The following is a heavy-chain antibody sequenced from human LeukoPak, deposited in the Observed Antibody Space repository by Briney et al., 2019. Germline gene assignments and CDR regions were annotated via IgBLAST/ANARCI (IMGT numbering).Heavy chain of an antibody. Sequence: SVKVSCKASGFTFTSSAVQWVRQARGQRLEWIGWIVVGSGNTNYAQKFQERVTITRDMPTSTAYMELSSLRSEDTAVYYCAARRGRYCSSTSCSLVVSWFDPWGQGTLVTVSS. D-gene: IGHD2-2*01. CDR2: IVVGSGNT. CDR1: GFTFTSSA. V-gene: IGHV1-58*01. J-gene: IGHJ5*02. CDR3: AARRGRYCSSTSCSLVVSWFDP.